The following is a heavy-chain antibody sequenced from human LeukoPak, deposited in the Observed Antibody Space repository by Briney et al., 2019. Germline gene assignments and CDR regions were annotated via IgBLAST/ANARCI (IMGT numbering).Heavy chain of an antibody. Sequence: GGSLRLSCAASGFTFSGSAMHWVRQASGKGLEWVGRIRSKANSYATAYAASVKGRFTISRDDSKNTAYLQMNSLKSEDTAVYYCTSPQGGGDYWGQGTLVTVPS. CDR3: TSPQGGGDY. D-gene: IGHD3-16*01. CDR1: GFTFSGSA. CDR2: IRSKANSYAT. V-gene: IGHV3-73*01. J-gene: IGHJ4*02.